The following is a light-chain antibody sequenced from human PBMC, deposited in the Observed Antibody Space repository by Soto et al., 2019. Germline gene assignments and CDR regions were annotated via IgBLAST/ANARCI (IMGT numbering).Light chain of an antibody. CDR3: SSYTSSSLHV. V-gene: IGLV2-14*03. CDR1: SSDVGGYNY. J-gene: IGLJ1*01. CDR2: DVS. Sequence: QSVLTQPVSVSGSPGQSITISCTGTSSDVGGYNYVSWNQQHPGKAPKLINYDVSNRPSGVSNRFSGSKSGKTASLTISGLQAEDEADYYCSSYTSSSLHVFGTGTKVTVL.